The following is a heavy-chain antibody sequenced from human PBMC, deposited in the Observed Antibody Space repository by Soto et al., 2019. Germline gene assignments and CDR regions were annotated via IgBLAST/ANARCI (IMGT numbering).Heavy chain of an antibody. J-gene: IGHJ4*02. CDR2: VSYSGTT. CDR1: GASLSDYS. CDR3: VRRRARPEAFDF. D-gene: IGHD6-25*01. V-gene: IGHV4-59*08. Sequence: VVSSETLSLTCTVSGASLSDYSWTWIRQPPGKGLEWIGYVSYSGTTNYYPSLRSRVILSIITFKIQFFLNLSSVTASDTAFYYCVRRRARPEAFDFWGQGTLVTVSS.